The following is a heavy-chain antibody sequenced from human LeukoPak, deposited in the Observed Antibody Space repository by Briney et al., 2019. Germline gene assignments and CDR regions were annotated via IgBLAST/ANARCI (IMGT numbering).Heavy chain of an antibody. CDR3: AKDGDYDSSGYMVY. CDR2: ISYDGSNK. D-gene: IGHD3-22*01. J-gene: IGHJ4*02. CDR1: GFSFSSYA. V-gene: IGHV3-30*04. Sequence: GRSLRLSCAASGFSFSSYAMHWVRQAPGKGLEWVAVISYDGSNKYYADSVKGRFTISRDNSKNTLYLQMNSLRAEDTAVYYCAKDGDYDSSGYMVYWGQGTLVTVSS.